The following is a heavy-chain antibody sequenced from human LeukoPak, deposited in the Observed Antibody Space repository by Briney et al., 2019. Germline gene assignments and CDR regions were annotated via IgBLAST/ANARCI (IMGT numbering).Heavy chain of an antibody. J-gene: IGHJ4*02. Sequence: GASVKVSCKASGGTFSSYAISWVRQAPGQGLEWMGGIIPIFGTANYAQKFQGRVTITTDESTSTAYMELSSLRSEDTAVYYCARSMITFGGVIARFDYWGQGTGVAVSS. CDR2: IIPIFGTA. CDR1: GGTFSSYA. D-gene: IGHD3-16*02. V-gene: IGHV1-69*05. CDR3: ARSMITFGGVIARFDY.